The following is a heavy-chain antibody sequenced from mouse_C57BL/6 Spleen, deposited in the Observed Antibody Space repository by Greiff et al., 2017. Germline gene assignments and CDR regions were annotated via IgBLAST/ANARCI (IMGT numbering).Heavy chain of an antibody. V-gene: IGHV1-61*01. CDR2: IYPSDSET. CDR1: GYTFTSYW. J-gene: IGHJ3*01. CDR3: ARRETYYDYDVGFAY. D-gene: IGHD2-4*01. Sequence: VQLQQPGAELVRPGSSVKLSCKASGYTFTSYWMDWVKQRPGQGLEWIGNIYPSDSETHYNQKFKDKATLTVDKSSSTAYMQLSSLTSEDSAVYYCARRETYYDYDVGFAYWGQGTLVTVSA.